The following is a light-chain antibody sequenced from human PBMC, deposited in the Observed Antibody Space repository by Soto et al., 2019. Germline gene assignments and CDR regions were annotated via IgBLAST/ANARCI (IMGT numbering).Light chain of an antibody. CDR2: SNN. CDR3: AAWDDSLSGRV. Sequence: QAVVTQPPSASGTPGQRVTISCSGSSSNIGSNYVYWYQQLPGTAPKVLIYSNNQRPSGVPDRFSGSKSGTSASLAISALRSEDEADYYCAAWDDSLSGRVFGGGTKLTVL. CDR1: SSNIGSNY. V-gene: IGLV1-47*01. J-gene: IGLJ3*02.